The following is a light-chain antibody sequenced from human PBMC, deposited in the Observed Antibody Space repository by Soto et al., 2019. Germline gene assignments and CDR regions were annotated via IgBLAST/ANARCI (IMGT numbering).Light chain of an antibody. CDR3: QQYNKWPPYT. V-gene: IGKV3-15*01. Sequence: EIVMTQSPATLSVSPGERATLSCRARQSVSSNLAWYQQKPGQAPRLLIYDASSRATGIPARFSGSGSGTEFTLTVSSLQSEDFAVYYCQQYNKWPPYTFGQGTKLEIK. J-gene: IGKJ2*01. CDR2: DAS. CDR1: QSVSSN.